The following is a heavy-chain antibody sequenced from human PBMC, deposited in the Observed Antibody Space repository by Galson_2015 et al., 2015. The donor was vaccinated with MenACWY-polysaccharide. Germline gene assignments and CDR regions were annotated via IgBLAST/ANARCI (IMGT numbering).Heavy chain of an antibody. V-gene: IGHV3-30*18. CDR2: ISYDGSNK. J-gene: IGHJ4*02. CDR3: AKGGGSSSYYFDY. D-gene: IGHD6-13*01. CDR1: GFTFSSYG. Sequence: SLRLSCAASGFTFSSYGMHWVRQAPGKGLEWVAVISYDGSNKYYADSMKGRFTISRDNSKNTLYLQMNSLRAEDTAVYYCAKGGGSSSYYFDYWGQGTLVTVSS.